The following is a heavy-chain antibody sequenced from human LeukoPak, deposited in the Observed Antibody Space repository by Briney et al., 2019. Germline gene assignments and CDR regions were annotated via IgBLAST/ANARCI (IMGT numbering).Heavy chain of an antibody. V-gene: IGHV3-48*04. CDR3: AKGGELELRALDI. CDR1: GFTFSSYS. CDR2: ISSSSSTI. Sequence: GGSLRLSCAASGFTFSSYSMNWVRQAPGRGLEWVSYISSSSSTIYYADSVKGRFTISRDNAKNSLYLQMNSLRAEDMALYYCAKGGELELRALDIWGQGTMVTVSP. D-gene: IGHD1-7*01. J-gene: IGHJ3*02.